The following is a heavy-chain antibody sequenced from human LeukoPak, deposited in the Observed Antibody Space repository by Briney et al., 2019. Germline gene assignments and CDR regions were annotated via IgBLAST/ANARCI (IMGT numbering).Heavy chain of an antibody. CDR1: EYIFTNFD. D-gene: IGHD4-17*01. J-gene: IGHJ4*02. Sequence: ASVKVSCKAPEYIFTNFDIHWVRQATGQGLEWMGWMNTDSGKTGYAQKFQGRVTMTRNTSTNTAYMEVSSLRSGETAVYYCASDGRRRAFDYWGQGSRVTVSS. CDR3: ASDGRRRAFDY. CDR2: MNTDSGKT. V-gene: IGHV1-8*01.